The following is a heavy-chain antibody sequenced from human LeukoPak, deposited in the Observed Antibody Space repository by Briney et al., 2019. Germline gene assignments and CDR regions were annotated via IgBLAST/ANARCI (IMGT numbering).Heavy chain of an antibody. J-gene: IGHJ4*02. V-gene: IGHV3-23*01. CDR3: AKDIFSSVGTPDY. CDR2: ITGRGDDI. Sequence: GGSLRLSCAASGFMFKSYAMSWVRQAPGKGLEWLSGITGRGDDIKYADSVKGRFIISRDNSKNTVHLHLNGLTVEDAAVYYCAKDIFSSVGTPDYWGQGTRVTVSS. CDR1: GFMFKSYA. D-gene: IGHD3-3*02.